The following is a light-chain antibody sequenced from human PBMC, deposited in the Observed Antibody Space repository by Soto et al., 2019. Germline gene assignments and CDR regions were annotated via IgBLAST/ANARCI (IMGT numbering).Light chain of an antibody. Sequence: QSVLTQPTSVSGAPGQTVTISCTGSSSNIGANYDVNWYQQLPGTAPKVLIYGNTDRPSGVPDRFSASKSGTSASLAITGLQAEDEADYYCQSHDTKLDSVGFGGGTKLTVL. J-gene: IGLJ2*01. CDR1: SSNIGANYD. CDR3: QSHDTKLDSVG. CDR2: GNT. V-gene: IGLV1-40*01.